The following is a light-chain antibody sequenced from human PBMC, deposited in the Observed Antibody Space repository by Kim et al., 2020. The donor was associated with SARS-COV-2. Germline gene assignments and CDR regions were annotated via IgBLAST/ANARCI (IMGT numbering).Light chain of an antibody. CDR3: QQYGSSPWT. CDR2: GAS. Sequence: DIELTQSPGTLSLSPGERATLSCRASQSVSSIYLAWYQQKPGQAPRLLIYGASTRATGIPDRFSGSGSGTDFTLSISRLEPEDFAVYYCQQYGSSPWTFGQGTKVEIK. J-gene: IGKJ1*01. V-gene: IGKV3-20*01. CDR1: QSVSSIY.